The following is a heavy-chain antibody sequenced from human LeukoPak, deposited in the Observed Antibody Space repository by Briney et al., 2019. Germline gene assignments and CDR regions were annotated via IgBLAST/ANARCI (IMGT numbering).Heavy chain of an antibody. CDR1: GFNFSSYA. V-gene: IGHV3-23*01. D-gene: IGHD3-22*01. CDR2: ISGSGGST. CDR3: AKEYDRNWFDP. Sequence: PGGSLRLSCAASGFNFSSYAMSLVRQAPGKGLEWVSAISGSGGSTYYADSVKGRFTISRDNSKNTLYLQMTSQRAADIAVYFCAKEYDRNWFDPWGQGTLVTVSS. J-gene: IGHJ5*02.